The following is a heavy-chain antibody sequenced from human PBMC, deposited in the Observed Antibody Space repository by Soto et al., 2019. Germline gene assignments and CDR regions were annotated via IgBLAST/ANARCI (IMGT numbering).Heavy chain of an antibody. CDR1: GFTFSNYG. D-gene: IGHD1-26*01. J-gene: IGHJ4*02. Sequence: GGSLRLSCAASGFTFSNYGMSWVRQAPGKGLEWVSALPEIGTNTYYADSVKGRFTISRDNSKNTLFLQINNLRAGDTAVYYCAKKSGVGATWYFDYWGQGTLVTVSS. CDR2: LPEIGTNT. CDR3: AKKSGVGATWYFDY. V-gene: IGHV3-23*01.